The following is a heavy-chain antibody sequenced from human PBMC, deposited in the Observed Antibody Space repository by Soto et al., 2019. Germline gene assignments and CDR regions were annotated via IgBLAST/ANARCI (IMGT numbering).Heavy chain of an antibody. D-gene: IGHD5-18*01. J-gene: IGHJ6*02. CDR2: IWYDGSNT. Sequence: QVQLVESGGGVVRPGRSLRLSCAPSGFSFSNYGMHWVRQAPGKGLEWVAVIWYDGSNTYYTDSVKGRFTISRDNSRNTLYLQMNSLRAEDTAIYYCTRGDRYGRNWPYYDYYGMDVWGRGTTVTVSS. V-gene: IGHV3-33*01. CDR1: GFSFSNYG. CDR3: TRGDRYGRNWPYYDYYGMDV.